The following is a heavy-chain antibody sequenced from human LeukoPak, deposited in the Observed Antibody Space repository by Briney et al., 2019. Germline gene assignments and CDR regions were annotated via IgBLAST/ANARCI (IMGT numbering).Heavy chain of an antibody. J-gene: IGHJ6*02. CDR3: AITVDTGMATAHYYYYGMDV. V-gene: IGHV1-8*01. D-gene: IGHD5-18*01. Sequence: ASVKVSCKASGYTFTSYDINWVRQATGQGLEWMGWMNPNSGNTGYAQKFQGRVTMTRNTSISTAYMELSSLRSEDTAVYYCAITVDTGMATAHYYYYGMDVWGQGTTVTVSS. CDR1: GYTFTSYD. CDR2: MNPNSGNT.